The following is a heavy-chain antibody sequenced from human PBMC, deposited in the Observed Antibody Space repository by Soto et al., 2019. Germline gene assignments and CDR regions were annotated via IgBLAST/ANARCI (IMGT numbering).Heavy chain of an antibody. CDR2: MYQSGSA. CDR3: AGGPKLLWNYFDH. CDR1: GYSISNGYY. Sequence: PSETLSLTCTVSGYSISNGYYWGWIWQPPGKGLEWIGSMYQSGSAYYNASLKSRVTISVDTSKNQFSLKLNSVTAADTAMYYCAGGPKLLWNYFDHWGQGSLVTVSS. V-gene: IGHV4-38-2*02. D-gene: IGHD3-10*01. J-gene: IGHJ4*02.